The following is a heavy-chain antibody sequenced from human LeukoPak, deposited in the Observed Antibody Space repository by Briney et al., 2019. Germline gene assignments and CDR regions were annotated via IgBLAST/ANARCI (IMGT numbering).Heavy chain of an antibody. J-gene: IGHJ1*01. Sequence: ASVRVSCKASGYSFTGYYMHWGRQAPGQGPEWMGWINPNTGGTNYAQKFEGRVTMTRHTSISTAYTELSRLRSDGTAVYYCARGVGGNSGNFQHWGQGTLVTVSS. D-gene: IGHD4-23*01. CDR1: GYSFTGYY. CDR3: ARGVGGNSGNFQH. CDR2: INPNTGGT. V-gene: IGHV1-2*02.